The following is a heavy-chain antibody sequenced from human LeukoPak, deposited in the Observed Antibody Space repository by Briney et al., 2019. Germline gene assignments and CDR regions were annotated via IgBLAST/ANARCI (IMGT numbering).Heavy chain of an antibody. Sequence: SETLSLTCIVSGGSISSSSYNWGWIRQPPGKGLEWIASIYYSGSTYYNPSLKSRVTISVDTSKNQFSLKLSSVTAADTAVYYCARVTAAADSQTWGQGTLVTVSS. CDR1: GGSISSSSYN. V-gene: IGHV4-39*07. D-gene: IGHD6-13*01. J-gene: IGHJ5*02. CDR2: IYYSGST. CDR3: ARVTAAADSQT.